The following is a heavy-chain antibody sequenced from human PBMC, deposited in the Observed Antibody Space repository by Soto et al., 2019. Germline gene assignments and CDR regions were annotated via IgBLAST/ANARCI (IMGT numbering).Heavy chain of an antibody. V-gene: IGHV3-48*01. D-gene: IGHD4-17*01. Sequence: EVQLVESGGGLIQPGGSLRLSCAASGFTFSSYSMNWVRQAPGKGLEWISYISSSDINIYYADSVKGRFTISRDIAKNSLYLQMNSLRAEDTAVYYWATDYRDYVPRNDYWGQGTLVTVSS. CDR1: GFTFSSYS. CDR2: ISSSDINI. CDR3: ATDYRDYVPRNDY. J-gene: IGHJ4*02.